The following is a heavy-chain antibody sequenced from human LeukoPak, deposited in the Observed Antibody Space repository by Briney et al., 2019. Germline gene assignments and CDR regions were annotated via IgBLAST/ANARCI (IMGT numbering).Heavy chain of an antibody. Sequence: PGGSLRLSCAASGFTFSSYAMHWVRQAPGKGLEWVAVISYDGSNKYYADSVKGRFTISRDNSKNTLYLQMNSLRAEDTAVYYCARDDLGYCSSTSCYDAFDYWGQGTLVTVSS. D-gene: IGHD2-2*01. CDR1: GFTFSSYA. CDR3: ARDDLGYCSSTSCYDAFDY. J-gene: IGHJ4*02. CDR2: ISYDGSNK. V-gene: IGHV3-30-3*01.